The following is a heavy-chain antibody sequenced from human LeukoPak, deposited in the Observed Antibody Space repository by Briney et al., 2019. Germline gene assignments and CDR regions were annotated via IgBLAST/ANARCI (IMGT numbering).Heavy chain of an antibody. J-gene: IGHJ4*02. D-gene: IGHD2-15*01. CDR2: IIPIFGTA. Sequence: SVTVSCKASGGTFSSYAISWVRQAPGQGLEWMGGIIPIFGTANYAQKFQGRVTITTDESTSTAYMELSSLRSEDTAVYYCARGSIVVVGARVPFYFDYWGQGTLVTVSS. CDR1: GGTFSSYA. V-gene: IGHV1-69*05. CDR3: ARGSIVVVGARVPFYFDY.